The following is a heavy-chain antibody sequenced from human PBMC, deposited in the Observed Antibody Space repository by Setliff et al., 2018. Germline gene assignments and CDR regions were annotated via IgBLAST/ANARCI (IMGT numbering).Heavy chain of an antibody. CDR3: ARGDTRRYYYGSGRYGV. CDR2: MNPNSGNT. CDR1: GYTFTSYD. D-gene: IGHD3-10*01. J-gene: IGHJ6*02. Sequence: EASVKVSCKASGYTFTSYDINWVRQATGQGLEWMGWMNPNSGNTGYAQKFQGRVTMTRNTSISTAYMELRSLRSDDTAVYYCARGDTRRYYYGSGRYGVWGQGTTVTVSS. V-gene: IGHV1-8*01.